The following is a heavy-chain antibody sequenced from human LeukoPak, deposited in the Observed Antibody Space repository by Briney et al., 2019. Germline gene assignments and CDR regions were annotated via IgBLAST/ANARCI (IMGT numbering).Heavy chain of an antibody. J-gene: IGHJ4*01. CDR2: ISAYNGNT. CDR3: AREMRDYDFWSGYLDY. CDR1: GYTFTSYG. Sequence: GASVKVSCKASGYTFTSYGISWVRQAPGQGLEWMGWISAYNGNTNYAQKLQGRGTMTTDTCTSTAYMELRSLRSDDTAVYYCAREMRDYDFWSGYLDYWGQGTLVTVSS. V-gene: IGHV1-18*01. D-gene: IGHD3-3*01.